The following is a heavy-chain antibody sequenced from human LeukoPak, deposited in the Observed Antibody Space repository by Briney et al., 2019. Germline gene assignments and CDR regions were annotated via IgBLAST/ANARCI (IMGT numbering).Heavy chain of an antibody. D-gene: IGHD6-6*01. CDR3: AKGIAAPSYYYYGMDV. V-gene: IGHV3-30*18. Sequence: GGSLRLSCAASGFTFSTYGMRWVRQAPGKGLEWVSIMSNDGSRQNYADSVKGRFTISRDNSKNTLYLQMNSLRPEDTAVYYCAKGIAAPSYYYYGMDVWGQGTTVTVSS. J-gene: IGHJ6*02. CDR2: MSNDGSRQ. CDR1: GFTFSTYG.